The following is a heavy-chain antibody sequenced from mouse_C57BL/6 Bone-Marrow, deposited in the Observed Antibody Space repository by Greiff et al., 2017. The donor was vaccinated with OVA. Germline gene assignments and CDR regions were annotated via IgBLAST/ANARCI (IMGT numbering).Heavy chain of an antibody. CDR2: IDPENGDT. CDR3: APYDSYFDY. Sequence: EVQLQQSGAELVRPGASVKLSCTASGFNIKDDYMHWVKQRPEQGLEWIGWIDPENGDTEYAPKFQGKATITADTSSNTAYLQLSSLTSEDTAIYYCAPYDSYFDYWGQGTTLTVSS. J-gene: IGHJ2*01. V-gene: IGHV14-4*01. CDR1: GFNIKDDY. D-gene: IGHD2-4*01.